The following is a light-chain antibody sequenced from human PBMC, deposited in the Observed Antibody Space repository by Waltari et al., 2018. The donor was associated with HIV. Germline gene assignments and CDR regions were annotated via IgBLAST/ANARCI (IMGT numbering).Light chain of an antibody. CDR1: TVRVTTTHY. J-gene: IGLJ2*01. CDR3: LLSFHTVRI. CDR2: DGD. V-gene: IGLV7-46*01. Sequence: QAVVTQEPSLSVPPGGTVTFTCSSFTVRVTTTHYPYWFQQKPDPAPRTLIYDGDKTPPGAPGRFSGALAEGKAVLTLTGAQPEDEATYHCLLSFHTVRIFGGGT.